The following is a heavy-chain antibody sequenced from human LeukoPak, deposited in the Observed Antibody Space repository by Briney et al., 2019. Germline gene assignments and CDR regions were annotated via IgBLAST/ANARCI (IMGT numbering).Heavy chain of an antibody. CDR1: GYTFSSYG. CDR3: ARVDLLNGYYFFDY. V-gene: IGHV1-18*01. D-gene: IGHD3-9*01. CDR2: IRPNNGNT. Sequence: VSVKVSCKASGYTFSSYGISWVRQAPGQGLEWVGWIRPNNGNTNYAQKFQGRVIMTTGTSTSTAYMELRSLRSDETAVYYCARVDLLNGYYFFDYWGQGTLVTVSS. J-gene: IGHJ4*02.